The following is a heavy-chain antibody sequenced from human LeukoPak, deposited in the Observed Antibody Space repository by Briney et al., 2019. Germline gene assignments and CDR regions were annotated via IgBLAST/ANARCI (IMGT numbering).Heavy chain of an antibody. CDR2: ISYDGSNK. CDR1: GFAFSSYS. V-gene: IGHV3-30*18. J-gene: IGHJ4*02. CDR3: AKGGGVAAAGSRPPWVNVGPL. D-gene: IGHD6-13*01. Sequence: PGRSLRLSCAASGFAFSSYSMHWVRQAPGKGLEWVAVISYDGSNKYYADSVQGRFSISRDNSKKTLSLQMDSLRAEDTAVYYCAKGGGVAAAGSRPPWVNVGPLWGQGTLVTVSS.